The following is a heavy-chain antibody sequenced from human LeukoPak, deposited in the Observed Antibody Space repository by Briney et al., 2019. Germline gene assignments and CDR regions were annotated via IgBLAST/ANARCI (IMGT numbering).Heavy chain of an antibody. V-gene: IGHV4-59*11. Sequence: SETLSLTCTVSGGSISSHYWSWIRQPPGKGLEWIGYIYYSGSTNYNPSLKSRVTISVDTSKNQFSLKLSSVTAADTAVYYCARVITYYHDSSGYPLDYFDYWGQGTLVTVSS. J-gene: IGHJ4*02. CDR3: ARVITYYHDSSGYPLDYFDY. D-gene: IGHD3-22*01. CDR1: GGSISSHY. CDR2: IYYSGST.